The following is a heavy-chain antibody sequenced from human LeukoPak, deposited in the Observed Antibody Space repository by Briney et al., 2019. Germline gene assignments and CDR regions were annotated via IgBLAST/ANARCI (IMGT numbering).Heavy chain of an antibody. Sequence: PSETLSLTCTVSDGSLSTFYWSCIRQPPGKGLEWIGYVYYNGSTNYNPSLKSRVTISIDTPKKQFSLSLRSVTAAHTPVYYCAMLSGALVWFGELAHSGAFDIWGQGTMVTLSS. V-gene: IGHV4-59*03. CDR3: AMLSGALVWFGELAHSGAFDI. D-gene: IGHD3-10*01. J-gene: IGHJ3*02. CDR2: VYYNGST. CDR1: DGSLSTFY.